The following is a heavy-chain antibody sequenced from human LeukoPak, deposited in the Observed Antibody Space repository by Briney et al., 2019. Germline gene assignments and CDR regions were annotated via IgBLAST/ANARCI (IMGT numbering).Heavy chain of an antibody. J-gene: IGHJ4*02. D-gene: IGHD3-10*01. CDR3: ARSFGEFDY. V-gene: IGHV4-38-2*02. CDR1: GYSISSGYY. Sequence: SETLSLTCTVSGYSISSGYYWGWIRQPPGKGLEWIGGLFHTGSTYYNASLKSPVTISIHTSKNQFSLKLTSVTAADTAVYYCARSFGEFDYWGQGTLVTVSS. CDR2: LFHTGST.